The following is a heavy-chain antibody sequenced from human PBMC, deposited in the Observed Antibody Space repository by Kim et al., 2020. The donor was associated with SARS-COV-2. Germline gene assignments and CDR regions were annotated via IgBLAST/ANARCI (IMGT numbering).Heavy chain of an antibody. J-gene: IGHJ4*02. CDR2: INHSGST. D-gene: IGHD1-20*01. CDR1: GGSFSGYY. V-gene: IGHV4-34*01. Sequence: SETLSLTCAVYGGSFSGYYWSWIRQPPGKGLEWIGEINHSGSTNYNPSLKSRVTISVDTSKNQFSLKLSSVTAADTAVYYCARGSVESVVTGTLIDYWGQGTLVTVSS. CDR3: ARGSVESVVTGTLIDY.